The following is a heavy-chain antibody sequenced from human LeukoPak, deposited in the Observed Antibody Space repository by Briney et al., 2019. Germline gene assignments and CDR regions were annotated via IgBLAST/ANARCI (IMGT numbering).Heavy chain of an antibody. J-gene: IGHJ5*02. CDR3: ATDGAGFDT. CDR1: GFTFNDYY. Sequence: GGSLRLSCAASGFTFNDYYMSWIRQAPGKGLEWLSYINIGGTDTHYADSVKGRFTISRDNAKKSLYLEMNNLRAEGTAVYYCATDGAGFDTWGQGVLVTVSS. V-gene: IGHV3-11*01. CDR2: INIGGTDT.